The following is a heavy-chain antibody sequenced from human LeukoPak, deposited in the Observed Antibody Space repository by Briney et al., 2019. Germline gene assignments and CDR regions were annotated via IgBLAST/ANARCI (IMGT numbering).Heavy chain of an antibody. Sequence: SVKVSCKASGGTFSSYAISWVRQAPGQGLEWMGRIIPIFGTANYAQKFQGRVTITTDESTSTAYMELSSLRSEDTAVYYCARHNPLIAAAGPAPYWGQGTLVTVSS. D-gene: IGHD6-13*01. CDR3: ARHNPLIAAAGPAPY. CDR2: IIPIFGTA. V-gene: IGHV1-69*05. J-gene: IGHJ4*02. CDR1: GGTFSSYA.